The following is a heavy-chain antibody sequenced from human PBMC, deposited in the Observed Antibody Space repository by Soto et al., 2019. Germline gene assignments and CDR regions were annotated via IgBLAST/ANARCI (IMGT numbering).Heavy chain of an antibody. CDR2: INHTGNT. Sequence: QVQLQQWGAGLLKPSETLSLTCGVYGESLNSNYWTWVRQPPGKGLEWIGEINHTGNTHYNASLKGRVTISVDPSNTPSSLTLTSVTAADTAVYYGVSARFDYWGQGILVTVSS. D-gene: IGHD6-19*01. CDR1: GESLNSNY. V-gene: IGHV4-34*02. CDR3: VSARFDY. J-gene: IGHJ4*02.